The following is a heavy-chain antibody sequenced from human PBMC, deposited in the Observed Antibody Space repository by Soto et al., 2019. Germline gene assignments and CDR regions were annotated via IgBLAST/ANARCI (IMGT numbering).Heavy chain of an antibody. J-gene: IGHJ5*02. CDR3: ARLLLYSTSGRGWFDP. D-gene: IGHD2-2*02. V-gene: IGHV3-7*03. CDR1: GFTFSKFW. CDR2: IKHDGSQS. Sequence: GGSLRLSCITSGFTFSKFWMSWVRQAPGKGLEWVANIKHDGSQSYYEDSVKGRFTISRDNAKNSLYLQVNSLRVDDTAVYFCARLLLYSTSGRGWFDPRGQGTLVTVSS.